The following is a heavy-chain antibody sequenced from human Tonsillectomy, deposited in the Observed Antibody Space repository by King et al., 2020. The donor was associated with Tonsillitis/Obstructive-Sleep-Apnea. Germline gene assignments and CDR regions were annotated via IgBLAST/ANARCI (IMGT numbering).Heavy chain of an antibody. CDR3: ARETSNWNLYYFDY. CDR1: GYTFSTYN. D-gene: IGHD1-7*01. CDR2: INAGNANT. Sequence: QLVQSGPEVKKPGASMTVSCKASGYTFSTYNMHWVRQAPGQTLEWMGWINAGNANTKYSQKFQGRLTIIRDTSANTAYMELSSLRSEDTAVYYCARETSNWNLYYFDYWGQGTLVTVSS. V-gene: IGHV1-3*01. J-gene: IGHJ4*02.